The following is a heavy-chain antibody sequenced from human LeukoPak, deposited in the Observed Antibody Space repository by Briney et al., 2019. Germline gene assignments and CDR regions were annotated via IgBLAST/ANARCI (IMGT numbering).Heavy chain of an antibody. CDR1: GYTFTGYY. CDR2: INPNSGGT. J-gene: IGHJ3*02. Sequence: GASVKVSCKASGYTFTGYYMHWVRQAPGQGLERMGWINPNSGGTNYAQKFQGRVTMTRDTSISTAYMELSRLRSDDTAVYYCARGAWGGAALGAFDIWGQGTMVTVSS. D-gene: IGHD6-6*01. V-gene: IGHV1-2*02. CDR3: ARGAWGGAALGAFDI.